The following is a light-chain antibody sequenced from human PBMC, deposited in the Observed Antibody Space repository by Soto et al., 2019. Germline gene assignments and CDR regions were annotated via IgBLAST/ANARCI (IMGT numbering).Light chain of an antibody. Sequence: QSALTQAASVSGSPGQSITISCTGTSSDVGGYNYVSWYQQHPGKAPKFMIYDVTNRPSGVSNRFSGPKSGNTASLTISGLQAEDEADYYCSSYTSNNPVVFGGGTKLTVL. J-gene: IGLJ2*01. CDR1: SSDVGGYNY. V-gene: IGLV2-14*01. CDR2: DVT. CDR3: SSYTSNNPVV.